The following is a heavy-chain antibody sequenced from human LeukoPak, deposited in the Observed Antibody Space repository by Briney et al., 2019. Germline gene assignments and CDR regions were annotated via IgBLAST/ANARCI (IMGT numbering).Heavy chain of an antibody. CDR2: SKSKAGGGTT. V-gene: IGHV3-15*01. CDR1: GFTFSDVW. J-gene: IGHJ4*02. Sequence: GGSLRLSCSASGFTFSDVWMSWVRQPPGKGLEWVGRSKSKAGGGTTDIAAPGQGRFTISRDDSKNTLSLQMNSLEIEDPAVYYCTAGGDGTYSSDYWRQGTLATVSS. CDR3: TAGGDGTYSSDY. D-gene: IGHD1-26*01.